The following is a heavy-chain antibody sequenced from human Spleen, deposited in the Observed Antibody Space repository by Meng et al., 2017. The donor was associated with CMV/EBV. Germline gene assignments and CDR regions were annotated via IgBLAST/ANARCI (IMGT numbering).Heavy chain of an antibody. CDR2: IYYSGST. CDR3: ARDKTWNGAFDI. CDR1: GGPISSYY. J-gene: IGHJ3*02. V-gene: IGHV4-59*01. D-gene: IGHD1-1*01. Sequence: SETLSLTCTVSGGPISSYYWSWVRQPPGKGLEWIGYIYYSGSTNYNPALKSRVTISVDKSKNQFSLKLSSVTAADTAVYYCARDKTWNGAFDIWGQGTMVTVSS.